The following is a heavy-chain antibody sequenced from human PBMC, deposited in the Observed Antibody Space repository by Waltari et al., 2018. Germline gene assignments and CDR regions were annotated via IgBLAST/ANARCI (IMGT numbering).Heavy chain of an antibody. CDR1: GYSINSGYY. V-gene: IGHV4-38-2*01. Sequence: QVQLQESGPGLVKPSETLSLTCDVSGYSINSGYYRGWIRQSPGKGLEWIATIYHAGDTFYNPSLKSRVTISMDTSKNQFSLKLNSVTAADTAVYFCSRQVLGYCTSAACRRLESWGQGTLVTVSS. J-gene: IGHJ4*02. D-gene: IGHD2-2*03. CDR3: SRQVLGYCTSAACRRLES. CDR2: IYHAGDT.